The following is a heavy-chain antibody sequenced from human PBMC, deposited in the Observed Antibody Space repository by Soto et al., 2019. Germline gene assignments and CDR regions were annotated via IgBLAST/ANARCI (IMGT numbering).Heavy chain of an antibody. CDR1: GFTFDDYA. J-gene: IGHJ5*02. CDR2: ISWNSGSI. V-gene: IGHV3-9*01. CDR3: AKDRVAVAVSREFDP. Sequence: SLRLSCAASGFTFDDYAMHWVRQAPGKGLEWVSGISWNSGSIGYADSVKGRFTISRDNAKNSLYLQMNSLRAEDTALYYCAKDRVAVAVSREFDPWGQGTLVTVSS. D-gene: IGHD6-19*01.